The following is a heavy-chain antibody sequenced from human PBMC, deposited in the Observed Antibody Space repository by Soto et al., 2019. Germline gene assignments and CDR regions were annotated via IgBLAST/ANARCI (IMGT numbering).Heavy chain of an antibody. V-gene: IGHV4-59*01. Sequence: QVQLQESGPGLVKPSETLSLTCTVSGASISGYYWSWIRQPPGKALEWIGYMYNTGSTVYNPCFTSRDTTSVDTSKNKFSLKLNSVTAAYTAVSNCARDLRGSSVTDCYPLDVWSQVNTDTVSS. CDR1: GASISGYY. CDR2: MYNTGST. D-gene: IGHD2-21*02. CDR3: ARDLRGSSVTDCYPLDV. J-gene: IGHJ6*02.